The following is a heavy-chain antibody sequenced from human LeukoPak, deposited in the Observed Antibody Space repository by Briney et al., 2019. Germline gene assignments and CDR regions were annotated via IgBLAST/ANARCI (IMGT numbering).Heavy chain of an antibody. Sequence: GGSLRLSCAASGFTFSSYSMNWVRQAPGKGLEWVSSISSSSSYIYYADSVKGRFTISRDNAKNSLYLQMNSLRAEDTAVYYCARLGLEVGGPNWFDPWGQGTLVTVSS. V-gene: IGHV3-21*01. J-gene: IGHJ5*02. CDR2: ISSSSSYI. CDR3: ARLGLEVGGPNWFDP. D-gene: IGHD1-1*01. CDR1: GFTFSSYS.